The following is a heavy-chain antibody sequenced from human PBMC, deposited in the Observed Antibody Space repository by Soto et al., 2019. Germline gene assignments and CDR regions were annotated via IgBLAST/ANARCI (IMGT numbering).Heavy chain of an antibody. V-gene: IGHV4-34*01. D-gene: IGHD2-2*01. Sequence: PSETLSLTCAVYGGSFSGYYWSWIRQPPGKGLEWIGEINHSGSTNYNPSLKSRVTISVDTSKNQFSLKLSSVTAADTAVYYCARARVRYQLPSPNNWFDPWGQGTLVTVSS. CDR3: ARARVRYQLPSPNNWFDP. J-gene: IGHJ5*02. CDR1: GGSFSGYY. CDR2: INHSGST.